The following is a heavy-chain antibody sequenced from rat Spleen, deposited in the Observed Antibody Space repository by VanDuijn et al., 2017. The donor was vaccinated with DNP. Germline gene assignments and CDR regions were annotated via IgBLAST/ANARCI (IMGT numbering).Heavy chain of an antibody. J-gene: IGHJ1*01. CDR3: ARRRLPYWYFDF. Sequence: QVQLQQSGSELAKPGSSVKISCKASDYTFTSYYIGWIKQTTGQGLEYIGYINTGSGGTNYNEKFRGKATLTVDTSSSTAFMQLSSLTPDDSAVYYCARRRLPYWYFDFWGPGTMVTVSS. CDR1: DYTFTSYY. V-gene: IGHV1-43*01. CDR2: INTGSGGT. D-gene: IGHD1-4*01.